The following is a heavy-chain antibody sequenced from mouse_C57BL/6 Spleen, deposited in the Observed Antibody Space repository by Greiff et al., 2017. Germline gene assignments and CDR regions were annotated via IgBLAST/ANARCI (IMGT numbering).Heavy chain of an antibody. Sequence: QVQLQQPGAELVRPGTSVKLSCKASGYTFTSYWLHWVKQRPGQGLEWIGVIDPSDSYTNYNQKFKGKATLTVDTSSSTAYMQLSSLTSEDSAVYYCARGYYDGSSYGAMDYWGQGTSVTVSS. J-gene: IGHJ4*01. CDR3: ARGYYDGSSYGAMDY. CDR2: IDPSDSYT. D-gene: IGHD1-1*01. V-gene: IGHV1-59*01. CDR1: GYTFTSYW.